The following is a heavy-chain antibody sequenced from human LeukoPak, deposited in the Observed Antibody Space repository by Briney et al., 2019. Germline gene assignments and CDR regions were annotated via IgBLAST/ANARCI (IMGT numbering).Heavy chain of an antibody. D-gene: IGHD5-18*01. CDR1: GFTFDDYA. J-gene: IGHJ4*02. CDR2: ISSSSGYI. Sequence: PGGSLRLSCAASGFTFDDYAMHWVRQAPGKGLEWVSSISSSSGYIYYADSVKGRFAISRDNAKNSLYLQMNSLRAEDTAVYYCARFVQRSWDDGWIQLWSPFDYWGQGTLVTVSS. V-gene: IGHV3-21*01. CDR3: ARFVQRSWDDGWIQLWSPFDY.